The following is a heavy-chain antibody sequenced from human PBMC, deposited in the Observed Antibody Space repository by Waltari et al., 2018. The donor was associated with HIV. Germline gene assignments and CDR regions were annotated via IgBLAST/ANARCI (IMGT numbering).Heavy chain of an antibody. CDR2: INDSGST. D-gene: IGHD2-8*01. Sequence: QVQLQQWGAGLLKPSEALSLTCVVYGDSFGDHCWSWIRQPPGQGLEWIGEINDSGSTNYNPSLTSRVTISIDTSNNQFSLKLTSVTAADTAVYYCARRRRMTLIMVETDAFDIWGQGTMVTVSS. V-gene: IGHV4-34*02. J-gene: IGHJ3*02. CDR1: GDSFGDHC. CDR3: ARRRRMTLIMVETDAFDI.